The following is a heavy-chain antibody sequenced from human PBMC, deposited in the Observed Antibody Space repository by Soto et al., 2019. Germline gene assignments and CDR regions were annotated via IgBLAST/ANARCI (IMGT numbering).Heavy chain of an antibody. Sequence: QVQLQESGPGLVKPSQTLSLTCTVSGGSISSGGYYWSWIRQHPGKGLEWIGYIYYSGSTYYNSSLKSRVTPSVDTSKNQFSPKLSSVTAADTAVYYCARSGYSYGPNPLHYWGQGTLVTVSS. CDR1: GGSISSGGYY. CDR3: ARSGYSYGPNPLHY. J-gene: IGHJ4*02. V-gene: IGHV4-31*03. D-gene: IGHD5-18*01. CDR2: IYYSGST.